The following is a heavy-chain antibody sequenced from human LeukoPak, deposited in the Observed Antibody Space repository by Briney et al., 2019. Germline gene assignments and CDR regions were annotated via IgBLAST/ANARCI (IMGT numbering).Heavy chain of an antibody. V-gene: IGHV3-74*01. CDR3: ARRINTALVDY. J-gene: IGHJ4*02. CDR2: INSDGSST. Sequence: PGGSLRLSCAASGFTFSSYWMHWVRQAPGKGLVWVSRINSDGSSTDYADSVKGRFTISRDNAKNTLYLQMNSLRVEDTAVYYCARRINTALVDYWGQGTLVTVSS. CDR1: GFTFSSYW. D-gene: IGHD5-18*01.